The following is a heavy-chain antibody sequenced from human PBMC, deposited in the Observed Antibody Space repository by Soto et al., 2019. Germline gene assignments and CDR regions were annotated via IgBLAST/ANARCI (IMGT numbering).Heavy chain of an antibody. V-gene: IGHV3-33*01. CDR2: IWYDGSNK. D-gene: IGHD3-22*01. CDR3: ARGGRYYYDSSGYYPGDYYGMDV. J-gene: IGHJ6*02. CDR1: GFTFSSYG. Sequence: GGSLRLSCAAAGFTFSSYGMHWVRQATGKGLEWVAVIWYDGSNKYYADSVKGRFTISRDNSKNTLYLQMNSLRAEDTAVYYCARGGRYYYDSSGYYPGDYYGMDVWGQGTTVTVSS.